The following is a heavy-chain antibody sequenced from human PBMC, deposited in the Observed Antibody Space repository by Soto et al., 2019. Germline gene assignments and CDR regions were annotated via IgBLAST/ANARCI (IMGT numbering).Heavy chain of an antibody. CDR3: VKDNRGSY. CDR1: GFTFSTCW. D-gene: IGHD3-10*01. J-gene: IGHJ4*02. CDR2: INQDGSER. Sequence: EVQLVESGGGLVQPGGSLRLSCAASGFTFSTCWMMWVRQAPGKGLEWVANINQDGSERYYVDSVKGRFTISRDHAKNSLYLQMNSLGAEDTAVYYCVKDNRGSYWGQGTPVTVSS. V-gene: IGHV3-7*01.